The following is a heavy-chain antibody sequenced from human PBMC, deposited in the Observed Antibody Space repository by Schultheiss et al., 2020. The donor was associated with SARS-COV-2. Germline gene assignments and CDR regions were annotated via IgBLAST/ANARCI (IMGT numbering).Heavy chain of an antibody. CDR1: GGSFSGYY. V-gene: IGHV4-34*01. CDR3: ATGTGYVLYYYYMDV. D-gene: IGHD3-9*01. CDR2: INHSGST. J-gene: IGHJ6*03. Sequence: SETLSLTCAVYGGSFSGYYWSWIRQPPGKGLEWIGEINHSGSTYYNPSLKSRVTISVDTSKNQFSLKLSSVTAADTAVYYCATGTGYVLYYYYMDVWGKGTTVTVSS.